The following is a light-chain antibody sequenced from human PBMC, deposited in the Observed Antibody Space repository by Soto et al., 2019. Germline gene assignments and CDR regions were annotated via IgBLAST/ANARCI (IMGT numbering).Light chain of an antibody. Sequence: EVVLPQSPGTLSLSRGERSTLSCRASERIYSAYLGWYQQKPGQANRLLIYGTSSRATGIPDRFSGSGSGTDFTLTISRLEPEEFAVYYCKKYGNSPITVGNGKRLAIK. J-gene: IGKJ5*01. CDR1: ERIYSAY. CDR2: GTS. V-gene: IGKV3-20*01. CDR3: KKYGNSPIT.